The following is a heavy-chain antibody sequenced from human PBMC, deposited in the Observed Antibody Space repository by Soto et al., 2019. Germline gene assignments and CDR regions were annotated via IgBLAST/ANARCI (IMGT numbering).Heavy chain of an antibody. Sequence: GGSLRLSCAASGFTFSSYSMNWVRQAPGKGLEWVSSISSSSSYIYYADSVKGRFTISRDNAKNSLYLQMNSLRAEDTAVYYCARGPGSSSAAGSPLLGGQGTLVTVSS. CDR3: ARGPGSSSAAGSPLL. V-gene: IGHV3-21*01. CDR2: ISSSSSYI. J-gene: IGHJ4*02. D-gene: IGHD6-6*01. CDR1: GFTFSSYS.